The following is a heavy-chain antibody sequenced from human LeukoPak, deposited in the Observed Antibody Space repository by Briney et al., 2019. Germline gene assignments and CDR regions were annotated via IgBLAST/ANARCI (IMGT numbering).Heavy chain of an antibody. Sequence: GGSLRLSCAASGFTFSNAWMSWVRQAPGKGLEWVGCIKSKTDGGTTDYAAPVKGRFTISRDDSKNTLYLQMNSLKTEDTAVYYCTTALPTWTYYYYYYYMDVWGKGTTVTVSS. CDR2: IKSKTDGGTT. CDR1: GFTFSNAW. V-gene: IGHV3-15*01. D-gene: IGHD3/OR15-3a*01. CDR3: TTALPTWTYYYYYYYMDV. J-gene: IGHJ6*03.